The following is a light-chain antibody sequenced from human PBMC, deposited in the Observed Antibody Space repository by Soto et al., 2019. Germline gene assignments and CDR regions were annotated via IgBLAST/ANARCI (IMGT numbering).Light chain of an antibody. CDR3: QHYNNWPPLT. J-gene: IGKJ4*01. Sequence: EIVMTQSPATLSVSPGERATLSCRASQSVSSNLAWYQQKPGQAPRLLIYGASTWATGIPARFSGSGSGTEFTLTISNLQSEDFAVYSCQHYNNWPPLTFGGGTKVEIK. V-gene: IGKV3-15*01. CDR2: GAS. CDR1: QSVSSN.